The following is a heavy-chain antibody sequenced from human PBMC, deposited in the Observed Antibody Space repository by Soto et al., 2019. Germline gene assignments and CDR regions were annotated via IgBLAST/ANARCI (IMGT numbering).Heavy chain of an antibody. V-gene: IGHV3-7*03. CDR1: GFSFSSSW. J-gene: IGHJ4*02. CDR3: ARGDYYDRRFDS. D-gene: IGHD3-22*01. Sequence: GGSLRLSCAASGFSFSSSWMHWVRQAPGKGLEWVADIKEDGSEKYYVDSLKGRFTISRDNAKNSLYLQMNSLRAEDTAVYYCARGDYYDRRFDSWGQGTLVTVSS. CDR2: IKEDGSEK.